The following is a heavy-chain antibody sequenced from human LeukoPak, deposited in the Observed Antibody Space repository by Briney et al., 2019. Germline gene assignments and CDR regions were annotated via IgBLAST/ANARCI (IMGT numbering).Heavy chain of an antibody. CDR3: ARVNLRGSQYNWFDP. D-gene: IGHD1-1*01. J-gene: IGHJ5*02. V-gene: IGHV1-69*02. CDR2: ITPITDVS. CDR1: GGTLNTHI. Sequence: SVKVSCKASGGTLNTHIFTWVRQAPGQGLEWMGKITPITDVSKYAQKFQGRLTITADKSTATVYMELSGLKSEDTAVYYCARVNLRGSQYNWFDPWGQGTLVTVSS.